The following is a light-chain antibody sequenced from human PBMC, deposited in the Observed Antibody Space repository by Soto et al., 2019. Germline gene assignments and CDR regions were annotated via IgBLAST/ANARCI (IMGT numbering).Light chain of an antibody. CDR1: QSVSSSY. J-gene: IGKJ1*01. CDR3: QQYGSSSGAT. Sequence: EIVLTQSPGTLSLSPGERATLSCRASQSVSSSYLAWYQQKPGQAPRLLIYGASSRATGIPDRFSGSGSGTDLTLTISRLVPEDFALYYCQQYGSSSGATFGQGTKVEIK. CDR2: GAS. V-gene: IGKV3-20*01.